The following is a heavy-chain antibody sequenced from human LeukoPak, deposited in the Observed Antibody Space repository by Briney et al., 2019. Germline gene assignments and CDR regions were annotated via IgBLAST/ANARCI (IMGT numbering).Heavy chain of an antibody. V-gene: IGHV3-49*03. CDR2: IRSKAYGGTT. CDR1: GFTFGDYA. Sequence: PGRSLRLSCTASGFTFGDYAMSWFRQAPGKGLERIGFIRSKAYGGTTEYAASVKGRFTISRDDSKSIAYLQMNSLKTEDTAVYYCSRDLGVAAADYWGQGTLVTVSS. D-gene: IGHD6-13*01. J-gene: IGHJ4*02. CDR3: SRDLGVAAADY.